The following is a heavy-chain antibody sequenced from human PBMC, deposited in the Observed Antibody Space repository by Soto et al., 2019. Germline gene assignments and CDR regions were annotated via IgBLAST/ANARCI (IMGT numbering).Heavy chain of an antibody. V-gene: IGHV3-30-3*01. CDR2: ISYDGSNK. CDR3: ARVFTMIVVVTDVFDL. D-gene: IGHD3-22*01. Sequence: GGSLRLSCAASGFTFSSYAMHWVRQAPGKGLEWVAVISYDGSNKYYADSVKGRFTISRDNSKNTPYLQMNSLRAEDTAVYYCARVFTMIVVVTDVFDLWGQGTMVTV. CDR1: GFTFSSYA. J-gene: IGHJ3*01.